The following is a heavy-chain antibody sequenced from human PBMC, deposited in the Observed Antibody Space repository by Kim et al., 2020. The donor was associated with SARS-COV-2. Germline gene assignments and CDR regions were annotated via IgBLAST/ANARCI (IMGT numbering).Heavy chain of an antibody. CDR1: GYSFTSYW. Sequence: GESLKISCKGSGYSFTSYWIGWVRQMPGKGLEWMGIIYPGDSDTRYSPSFQGQVTISADKSISTAYLQWSSLKASDTAVSYCARLNYYGSGSSKPHFDYWGQGTLVTVSS. J-gene: IGHJ4*02. D-gene: IGHD3-10*01. V-gene: IGHV5-51*01. CDR3: ARLNYYGSGSSKPHFDY. CDR2: IYPGDSDT.